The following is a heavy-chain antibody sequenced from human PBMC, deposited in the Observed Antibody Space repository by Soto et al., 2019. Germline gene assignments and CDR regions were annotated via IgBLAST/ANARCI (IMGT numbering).Heavy chain of an antibody. Sequence: PGGSLRLSCAASGFTFSSYAMHWVRQAPGKGLEWVAVISYDGSNKYYADSVKGRFTISRDNSKNTLYLQMNSLRAEDTAVYYCARVGYSYGFDSWGQGTLVTVPQ. D-gene: IGHD5-18*01. J-gene: IGHJ4*02. CDR2: ISYDGSNK. V-gene: IGHV3-30-3*01. CDR3: ARVGYSYGFDS. CDR1: GFTFSSYA.